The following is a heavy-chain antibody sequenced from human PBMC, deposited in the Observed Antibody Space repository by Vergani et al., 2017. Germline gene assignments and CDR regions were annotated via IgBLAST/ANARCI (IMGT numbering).Heavy chain of an antibody. Sequence: QVQLVQSGAEVKKPGSSVKVSCKASGGTFSSYAISWVRQAPGQGLEWMGGIIPIFGIANYAQKFQGRVTITADKSTSTAYMELSSLRSDDTAVYYCARGPSYGSGQIRRQLIYYYYGMDVWGQGTTVTVSS. CDR2: IIPIFGIA. D-gene: IGHD3-10*01. V-gene: IGHV1-69*17. J-gene: IGHJ6*02. CDR1: GGTFSSYA. CDR3: ARGPSYGSGQIRRQLIYYYYGMDV.